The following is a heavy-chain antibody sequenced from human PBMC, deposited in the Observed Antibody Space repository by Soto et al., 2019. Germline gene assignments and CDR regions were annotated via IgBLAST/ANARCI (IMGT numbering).Heavy chain of an antibody. V-gene: IGHV3-23*01. CDR2: ISGSGSDT. CDR3: AKEEPCSLNGARGGHLSS. CDR1: FA. D-gene: IGHD1-26*01. J-gene: IGHJ5*02. Sequence: FAVPWISHETGMGLEWVSTISGSGSDTWYADSVKGRFNISRDNSKNTLYLQMSSLRVEDTAFYYCAKEEPCSLNGARGGHLSSWCLGILVTVSP.